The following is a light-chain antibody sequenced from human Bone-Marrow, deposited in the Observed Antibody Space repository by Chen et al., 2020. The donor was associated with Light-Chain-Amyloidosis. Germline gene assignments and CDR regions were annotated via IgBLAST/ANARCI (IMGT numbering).Light chain of an antibody. CDR2: EVS. V-gene: IGLV2-23*02. CDR1: SSDVGGYNY. Sequence: QSALTQPPSVSGSPGQSVTISCTGSSSDVGGYNYVSWYQHHPGKAPKLMIYEVSKRPSGVSNRFSGSKSGNTASLTISGLQAEDEADYYCCSYAGSSTWVFGGGTKLTVL. J-gene: IGLJ3*02. CDR3: CSYAGSSTWV.